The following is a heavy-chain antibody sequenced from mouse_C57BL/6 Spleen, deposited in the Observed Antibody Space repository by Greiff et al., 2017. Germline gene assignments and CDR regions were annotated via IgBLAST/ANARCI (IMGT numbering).Heavy chain of an antibody. V-gene: IGHV5-16*01. Sequence: EVKLMESEGGLVQPGSSMKLSCTASGFTFSDYYMPWVRQVPEKGLEWVANINYDSSSTYYLDSLKSRFIISRDNAKNMLYLQMSSLKSEDTATYYCARDVNGYHLWDYWGQGTTLTVSS. CDR2: INYDSSST. CDR3: ARDVNGYHLWDY. D-gene: IGHD2-2*01. CDR1: GFTFSDYY. J-gene: IGHJ2*01.